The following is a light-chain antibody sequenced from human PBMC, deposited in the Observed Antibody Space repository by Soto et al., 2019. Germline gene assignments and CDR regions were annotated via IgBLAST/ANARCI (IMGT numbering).Light chain of an antibody. Sequence: QSVLTQPPSASGTPGQRVTLSCSGGSSNIGTNSVNWYQQLPGRAPKLLIYNNDLRPSGVPDRFSGSKSGTSASLAISGLQSEDEADYYCAAWDDSLNGFYVFGIGTKLTVL. J-gene: IGLJ1*01. CDR1: SSNIGTNS. CDR2: NND. CDR3: AAWDDSLNGFYV. V-gene: IGLV1-44*01.